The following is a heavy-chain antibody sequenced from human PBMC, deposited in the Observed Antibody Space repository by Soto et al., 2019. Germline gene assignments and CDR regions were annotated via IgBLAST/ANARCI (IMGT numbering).Heavy chain of an antibody. CDR2: INPNSGGT. Sequence: GASVKVSCKASGYTFTGYYMHWVRRAPGQGLEWMGWINPNSGGTNYAQKFQGWVTMTRDTSISTAYMELSRLRSDDTAVYYCARSTSDIVVVPAATGFDYWGQGTLVTVSS. CDR1: GYTFTGYY. CDR3: ARSTSDIVVVPAATGFDY. D-gene: IGHD2-2*01. V-gene: IGHV1-2*04. J-gene: IGHJ4*02.